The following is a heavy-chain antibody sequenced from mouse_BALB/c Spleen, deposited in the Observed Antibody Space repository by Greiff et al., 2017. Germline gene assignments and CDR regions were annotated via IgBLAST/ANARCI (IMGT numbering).Heavy chain of an antibody. CDR1: GFTFTDYY. D-gene: IGHD1-1*01. CDR2: IRNKANGYTT. V-gene: IGHV7-3*02. J-gene: IGHJ4*01. CDR3: AREFFYYYGSSYAMDY. Sequence: VQLKESGGGLVQPGGSLRLSCATSGFTFTDYYMSWVRQPPGKALEWLGFIRNKANGYTTEYSASVKGRFTISRDNSQSILYLQMNTLRAEDSATYYCAREFFYYYGSSYAMDYWGQGTSVTVSS.